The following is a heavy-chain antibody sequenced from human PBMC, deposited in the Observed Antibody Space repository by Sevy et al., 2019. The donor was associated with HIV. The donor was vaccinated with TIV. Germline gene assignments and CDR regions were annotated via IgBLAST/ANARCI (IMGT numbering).Heavy chain of an antibody. CDR3: ARDEAVEVATTSPDY. Sequence: GGSLRLSCAASGFTFSSYAMHWVRQAPGKGLEWVAVISYDGSNKYYADSVKGRFTISRDNSKNTLYLQMNSLRAEDTAVYYSARDEAVEVATTSPDYWGQGTLVTVSS. D-gene: IGHD2-15*01. V-gene: IGHV3-30-3*01. CDR1: GFTFSSYA. J-gene: IGHJ4*02. CDR2: ISYDGSNK.